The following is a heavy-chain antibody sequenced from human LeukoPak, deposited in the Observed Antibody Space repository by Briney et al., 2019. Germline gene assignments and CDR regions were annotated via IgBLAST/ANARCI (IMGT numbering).Heavy chain of an antibody. V-gene: IGHV3-23*01. CDR3: AKDDSMTLDHFDY. J-gene: IGHJ4*02. D-gene: IGHD4-11*01. Sequence: GGSLRLSCAASGFTFSSSWMSWVRQAPGKGLEWVSGINYSGGHKYYADSVKGRFTISRDSSKNTLSLQMNSLTTEDTAVYYCAKDDSMTLDHFDYWGQGALVTVSS. CDR2: INYSGGHK. CDR1: GFTFSSSW.